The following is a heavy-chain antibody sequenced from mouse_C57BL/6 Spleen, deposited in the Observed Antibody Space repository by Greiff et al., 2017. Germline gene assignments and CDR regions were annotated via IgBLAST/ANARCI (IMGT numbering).Heavy chain of an antibody. J-gene: IGHJ2*01. CDR2: IYPGSGST. CDR3: ARCVTTVEGDYFDY. CDR1: GYTFTRYW. V-gene: IGHV1-55*01. D-gene: IGHD1-1*01. Sequence: QVQLQQPGAELVKPGASVKMSCKASGYTFTRYWITWVKQRPGHGLEWIGDIYPGSGSTNYNEKFKRKATLTVDTSSSTAYMQLSSLTSEDSAVYYCARCVTTVEGDYFDYWGQGTTLTVSS.